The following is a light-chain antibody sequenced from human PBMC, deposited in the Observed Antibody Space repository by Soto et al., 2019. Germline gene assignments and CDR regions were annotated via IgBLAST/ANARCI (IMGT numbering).Light chain of an antibody. J-gene: IGKJ1*01. CDR2: DAS. Sequence: EIVLTQSPGTLSLSPGERATLSCRASQSVNSTFLAWYQQKPGQAPRLLIYDASNRATGVPARFSGSRSGTDFTLTISDLEPADFGLYYCQQRLNWPPGFGQGTKVDIK. CDR1: QSVNSTF. V-gene: IGKV3-11*01. CDR3: QQRLNWPPG.